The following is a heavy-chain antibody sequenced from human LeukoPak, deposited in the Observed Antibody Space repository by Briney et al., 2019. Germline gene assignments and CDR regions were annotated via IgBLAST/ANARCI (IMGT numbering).Heavy chain of an antibody. CDR3: ARDQGKQWLKDDY. J-gene: IGHJ4*02. D-gene: IGHD6-19*01. V-gene: IGHV1-18*01. CDR2: ISAYNGNT. Sequence: ASVKVSCKASGYTFTSYGISWVRQAPGQGLEWMGWISAYNGNTNYAQKLQGRVTMTTDTSTSTAHMELRSLRSDDTAVYYCARDQGKQWLKDDYWGQGTLVTVSS. CDR1: GYTFTSYG.